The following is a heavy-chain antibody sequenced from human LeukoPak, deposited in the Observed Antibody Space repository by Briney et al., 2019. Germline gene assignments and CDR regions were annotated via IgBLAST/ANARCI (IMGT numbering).Heavy chain of an antibody. CDR1: GFTFSRYW. Sequence: GGSLRLSCAASGFTFSRYWMSWVRQAPGKGLEQVANTNQDESEKYFVDSVKGRFTISRDNSKNTLYLQMNNLRAEDTAVYYCAKDRRYCSGGSCYSNSGGYYGMDVWGQGTTVTVS. J-gene: IGHJ6*02. V-gene: IGHV3-7*05. D-gene: IGHD2-15*01. CDR2: TNQDESEK. CDR3: AKDRRYCSGGSCYSNSGGYYGMDV.